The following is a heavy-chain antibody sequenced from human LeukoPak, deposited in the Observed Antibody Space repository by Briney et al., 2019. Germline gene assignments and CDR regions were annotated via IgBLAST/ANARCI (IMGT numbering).Heavy chain of an antibody. V-gene: IGHV1-69*04. CDR3: ARDRGGSYRGMDV. CDR1: GGTFSSYA. D-gene: IGHD1-26*01. CDR2: IIPILGIA. Sequence: ASVKVSCKASGGTFSSYAISWVRQAPGQGLEWMGRIIPILGIANYAQKFQGRVTITADKSTSTAYMELSSLRSEDTAVYYCARDRGGSYRGMDVWGQGTTVTVSS. J-gene: IGHJ6*02.